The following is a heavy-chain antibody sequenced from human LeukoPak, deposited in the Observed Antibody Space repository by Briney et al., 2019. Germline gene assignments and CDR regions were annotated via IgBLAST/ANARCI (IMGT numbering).Heavy chain of an antibody. CDR2: IIPIFGTA. V-gene: IGHV1-69*13. CDR3: ARAGTHEVVPAATPFYFDY. CDR1: GGTFSSYA. Sequence: ASVKVSCKASGGTFSSYAISWVRQAPGQGLEWMGGIIPIFGTANYAQKFQGRVTITADESTSTAYMELSSLTSEDTAVYYCARAGTHEVVPAATPFYFDYWGQGTLITVSS. D-gene: IGHD2-2*01. J-gene: IGHJ4*02.